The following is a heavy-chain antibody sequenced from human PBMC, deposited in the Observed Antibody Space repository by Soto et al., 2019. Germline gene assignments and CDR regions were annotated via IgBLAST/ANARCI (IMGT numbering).Heavy chain of an antibody. D-gene: IGHD5-12*01. CDR3: ARDLGYSGYDFERYFDL. J-gene: IGHJ2*01. CDR1: GGSVSSGSYY. V-gene: IGHV4-61*01. CDR2: IYYSGST. Sequence: PSGTLSLTCTVSGGSVSSGSYYWSWIRQPPGKGLEWIGYIYYSGSTNYNPSLKSRVTISVDTSKNQFSLKLSSVTAADTAVYYCARDLGYSGYDFERYFDLWGRGTLVTVSS.